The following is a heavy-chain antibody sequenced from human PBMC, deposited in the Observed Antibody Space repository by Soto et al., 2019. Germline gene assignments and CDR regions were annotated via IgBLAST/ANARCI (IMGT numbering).Heavy chain of an antibody. CDR2: INHSGST. CDR3: ARVNTMISKWYRWFDP. J-gene: IGHJ5*02. CDR1: GGSFSGYY. Sequence: LNTSETLSLTCAVYGGSFSGYYWSWIRQPPGKGLEWIGEINHSGSTNYNPSLKSRVTISVDTSKNQFSLKLSSVTAADTAVYYCARVNTMISKWYRWFDPWGQGTLVTVSS. V-gene: IGHV4-34*01. D-gene: IGHD3-22*01.